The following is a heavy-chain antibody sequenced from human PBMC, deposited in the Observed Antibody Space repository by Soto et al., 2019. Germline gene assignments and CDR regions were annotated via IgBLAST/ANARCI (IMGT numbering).Heavy chain of an antibody. CDR2: ISSISSYI. Sequence: RLSCAASGFTFSSYSMNWVRHAPLNGLEWVSSISSISSYIYYADSVKGRFTISRDNAKNSLYLQMNSLRAEDTAVYYCASLSVRYCSGGSCSIDYWGQGTLVTVSS. J-gene: IGHJ4*02. D-gene: IGHD2-15*01. V-gene: IGHV3-21*01. CDR3: ASLSVRYCSGGSCSIDY. CDR1: GFTFSSYS.